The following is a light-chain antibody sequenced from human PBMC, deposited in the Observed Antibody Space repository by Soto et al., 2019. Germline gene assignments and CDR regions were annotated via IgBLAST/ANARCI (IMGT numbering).Light chain of an antibody. CDR2: GAS. J-gene: IGKJ3*01. CDR1: ENVMTY. CDR3: QQSYTTPLT. Sequence: DIQMTQSPSSLSASVGDRVTMTCRASENVMTYLNWYQQKSGKAPKLLIYGASSLQGGVPSRFSGNGSETNFSLTISAVQPEDYAIYHCQQSYTTPLTFGPGTKVDFK. V-gene: IGKV1-39*01.